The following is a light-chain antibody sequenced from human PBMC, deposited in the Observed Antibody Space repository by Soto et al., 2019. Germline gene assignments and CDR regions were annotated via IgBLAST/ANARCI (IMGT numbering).Light chain of an antibody. J-gene: IGLJ1*01. V-gene: IGLV2-14*03. CDR1: SSDVGGYNY. CDR3: SSYTSSTILYV. CDR2: DVT. Sequence: QSALTQPASVSGSPGQSITISCTGTSSDVGGYNYVSWYQHHPGKAPKLMIFDVTNRPSGVSNRFSGSKSGNTASLTSSGLQAEDEADYYCSSYTSSTILYVFGTGSKVTVL.